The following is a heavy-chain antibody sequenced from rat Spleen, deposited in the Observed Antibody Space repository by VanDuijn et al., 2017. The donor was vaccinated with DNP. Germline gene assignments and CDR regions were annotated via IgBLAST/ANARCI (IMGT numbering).Heavy chain of an antibody. CDR1: GSTVSDFN. CDR3: ARHVLPLRVWDY. Sequence: EVQLVESGGGLVQPGRSLKLSCVTSGSTVSDFNMVWVRQDPKKGLEWVATISYDGSRTNYRESVKGRFTISRDNAKSTLYLQMDSLRSEDTATYYCARHVLPLRVWDYWGQGVMVTVSS. D-gene: IGHD1-4*01. J-gene: IGHJ2*01. CDR2: ISYDGSRT. V-gene: IGHV5-7*01.